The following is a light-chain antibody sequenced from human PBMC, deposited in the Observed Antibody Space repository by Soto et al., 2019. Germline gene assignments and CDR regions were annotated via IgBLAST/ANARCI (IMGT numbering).Light chain of an antibody. CDR2: DAS. J-gene: IGKJ1*01. CDR3: QQCYSYWT. CDR1: QSINSW. Sequence: DIQMTQSPSTLSASIGDRVTITCRASQSINSWLAWYQQKPGKAPKLLIYDASSLESGVPSRFSGSGSGTEFTLTIISLQPDDFATYYSQQCYSYWTFGQGTKVEIK. V-gene: IGKV1-5*01.